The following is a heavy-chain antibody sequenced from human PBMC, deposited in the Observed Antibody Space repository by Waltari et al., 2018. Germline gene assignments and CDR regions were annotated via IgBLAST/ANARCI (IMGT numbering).Heavy chain of an antibody. CDR1: GFTFSSYE. CDR2: NSGTGNTK. J-gene: IGHJ4*02. D-gene: IGHD5-12*01. Sequence: EVQLVESGGGLVQPGGSLRLSCAASGFTFSSYEMNWVRQAPGKGLGLVSLNSGTGNTKYYAGFTKGRFTRSRDNARNSLYLHMDSLRAEDTAVYYCARGWNSGWHFDSWGRGTLVTVSS. V-gene: IGHV3-48*03. CDR3: ARGWNSGWHFDS.